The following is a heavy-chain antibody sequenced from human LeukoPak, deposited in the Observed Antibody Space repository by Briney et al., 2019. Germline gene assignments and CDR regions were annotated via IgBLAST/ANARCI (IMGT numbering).Heavy chain of an antibody. CDR2: IGGSGGST. V-gene: IGHV3-23*01. CDR1: GYTSSSYA. D-gene: IGHD6-13*01. Sequence: GGSLRLSCAASGYTSSSYAMSWVRQAPGKGLEWVSAIGGSGGSTYYADSVKGRFTISRDNSKNTLYLQMNSLRAEDTAVYYCAKAGSTAAGSIRGNDYWGQGTLVTVSS. CDR3: AKAGSTAAGSIRGNDY. J-gene: IGHJ4*02.